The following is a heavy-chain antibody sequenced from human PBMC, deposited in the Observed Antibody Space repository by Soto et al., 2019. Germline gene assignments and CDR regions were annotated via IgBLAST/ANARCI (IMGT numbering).Heavy chain of an antibody. D-gene: IGHD2-15*01. V-gene: IGHV1-18*01. CDR2: ISAYNGNT. Sequence: GASVKVSCKASGYTFTSYGISWVRQAPGQGLEWMGWISAYNGNTNYAQKLQGRVTMTTDTSTSTAYMELRSLRSDDTAVYYCASGRYCSGGSFYYGPVFDSWGQGTTVTVPS. CDR3: ASGRYCSGGSFYYGPVFDS. J-gene: IGHJ6*01. CDR1: GYTFTSYG.